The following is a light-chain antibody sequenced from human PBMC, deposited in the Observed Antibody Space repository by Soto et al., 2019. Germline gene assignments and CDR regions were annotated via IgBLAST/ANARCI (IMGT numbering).Light chain of an antibody. CDR3: RSYTSSSSVI. J-gene: IGLJ2*01. V-gene: IGLV2-14*01. Sequence: QSVLTQPASVSGSPGQSSALSCTGTSSDVGAYDYVSWYQQHPCKAPKLMIYDVKYRPSGVSNRFSGSKSGNTASLTISGLQAEDEADYYCRSYTSSSSVIFGGGTKVTVL. CDR1: SSDVGAYDY. CDR2: DVK.